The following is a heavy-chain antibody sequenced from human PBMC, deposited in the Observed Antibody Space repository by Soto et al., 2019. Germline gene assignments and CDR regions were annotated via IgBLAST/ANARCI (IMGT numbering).Heavy chain of an antibody. J-gene: IGHJ6*02. V-gene: IGHV3-23*01. CDR2: ISGSGGST. CDR3: AKGIAVAGYYYYGMDV. Sequence: GSLRLSCAASGFTFSSYAMSWVRQAPGKGLEWVSAISGSGGSTYYADSVKGRFTISRDNSKNTLYLQMNSLRAEDTAVYYCAKGIAVAGYYYYGMDVWGQGTTVTVS. CDR1: GFTFSSYA. D-gene: IGHD6-19*01.